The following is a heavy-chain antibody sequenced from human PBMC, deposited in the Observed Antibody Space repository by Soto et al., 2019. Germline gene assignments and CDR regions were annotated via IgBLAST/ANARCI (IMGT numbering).Heavy chain of an antibody. D-gene: IGHD3-10*01. J-gene: IGHJ6*02. CDR2: MSPNSGNT. Sequence: QVHLVQSGAEVKKPGALVKVSCKTSGYTFTNFDVNWVRQAAGQGLEWMGWMSPNSGNTGYAQKFQGRVTMTRNTSISTAYMELSSLRSEDTAVYYCARGRVRSYFSASVDGMDVWGQGTTVTVSS. CDR3: ARGRVRSYFSASVDGMDV. CDR1: GYTFTNFD. V-gene: IGHV1-8*01.